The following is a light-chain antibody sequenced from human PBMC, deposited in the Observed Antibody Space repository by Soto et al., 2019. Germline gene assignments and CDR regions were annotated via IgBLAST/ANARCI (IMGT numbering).Light chain of an antibody. Sequence: QSALTQPASVSGSPGQSITISCTGTNSDVGSYNLVSWYQQHPGKAPKLMIYDVRNRPSGISNRFSGSKSGNTASLTISGLQAEDEADYYCSSYTTSSTLYVFVTGTKVTVL. CDR3: SSYTTSSTLYV. CDR2: DVR. CDR1: NSDVGSYNL. J-gene: IGLJ1*01. V-gene: IGLV2-14*02.